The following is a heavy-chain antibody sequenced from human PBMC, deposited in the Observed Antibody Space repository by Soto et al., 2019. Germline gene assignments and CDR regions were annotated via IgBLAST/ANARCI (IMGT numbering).Heavy chain of an antibody. D-gene: IGHD3-22*01. J-gene: IGHJ4*02. CDR3: VKGEYYYDSSGYYPFEY. CDR2: ISTNGGST. CDR1: GFTFTSYA. V-gene: IGHV3-64D*06. Sequence: PGGSLRLSCSASGFTFTSYAMHWVRQATGKGLEYVSSISTNGGSTHYADSVKGRFTISRDNSKNTQYLQMSSLRADDTAVYYCVKGEYYYDSSGYYPFEYWGQGTLVTLSS.